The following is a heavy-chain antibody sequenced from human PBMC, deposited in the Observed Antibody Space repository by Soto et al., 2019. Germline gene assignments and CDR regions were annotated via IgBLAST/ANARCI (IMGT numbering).Heavy chain of an antibody. V-gene: IGHV1-69*02. Sequence: QVKLVQSGAEVKKPGSSVKVYCKASGGTFSSYTISWVQQSPGQGLEWMGRIIPILGIANYAQKFQGRVTITSDKSTITAYMELSSLRFEDTAVYYCGRGWALRPLDYWGQGTLVTV. CDR3: GRGWALRPLDY. D-gene: IGHD1-26*01. CDR1: GGTFSSYT. J-gene: IGHJ4*02. CDR2: IIPILGIA.